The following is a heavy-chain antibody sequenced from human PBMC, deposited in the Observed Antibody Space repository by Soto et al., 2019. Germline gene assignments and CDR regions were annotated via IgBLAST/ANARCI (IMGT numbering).Heavy chain of an antibody. J-gene: IGHJ5*02. CDR1: GYSFSDYW. CDR2: IYPGDSDT. CDR3: ARRGQYCGISTCRFDP. V-gene: IGHV5-51*01. D-gene: IGHD2-21*01. Sequence: GESLKISCKASGYSFSDYWIGWVRQMPGRGLEWMGIIYPGDSDTRYSASFQGQVTISADKSISTTFLQWSSLKASDTAMYYCARRGQYCGISTCRFDPWGQGTLVTVSS.